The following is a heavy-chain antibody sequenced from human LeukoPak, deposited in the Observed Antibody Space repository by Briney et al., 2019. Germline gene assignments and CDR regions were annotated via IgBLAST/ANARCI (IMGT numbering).Heavy chain of an antibody. D-gene: IGHD2-15*01. Sequence: GGSLRLSCAASGFTFSSHAMSWVRQAPGKGLEWVSVISGGGGSTYNADSVKGRFTISRDNSKNTLYLQMKSLRVDDTAVYYCAKAPGYCSGGTCYDYWGQGSLVAVSS. CDR3: AKAPGYCSGGTCYDY. V-gene: IGHV3-23*01. CDR1: GFTFSSHA. CDR2: ISGGGGST. J-gene: IGHJ4*02.